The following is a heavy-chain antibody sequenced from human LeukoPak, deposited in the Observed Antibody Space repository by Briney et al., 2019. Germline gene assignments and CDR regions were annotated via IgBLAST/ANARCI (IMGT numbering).Heavy chain of an antibody. CDR2: ISSSSSYI. J-gene: IGHJ4*02. Sequence: PGGSLRLSCAASGFTFSSYSMNWVRQAPGKGLEWVSSISSSSSYIYYADSVQGRFTISRDNAKNSLYLQMNNLRAEDTAVYYCARLPSRYDFWSGYLDYWGRGTLVTVSS. D-gene: IGHD3-3*01. CDR1: GFTFSSYS. V-gene: IGHV3-21*01. CDR3: ARLPSRYDFWSGYLDY.